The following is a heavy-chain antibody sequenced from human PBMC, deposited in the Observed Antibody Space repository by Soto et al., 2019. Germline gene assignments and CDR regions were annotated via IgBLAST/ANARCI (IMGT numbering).Heavy chain of an antibody. J-gene: IGHJ4*02. Sequence: GGSLRLSCAASGFTFRTYAMHWVRQAPGKGLEYISAISSNGGSTFYADSVQGRFTISRDNSKITLYLQVGSLRAEDMAVYYCARSIHDFWSGYPQGFFDYWGQGTLVTVSS. D-gene: IGHD3-3*01. CDR2: ISSNGGST. V-gene: IGHV3-64*02. CDR3: ARSIHDFWSGYPQGFFDY. CDR1: GFTFRTYA.